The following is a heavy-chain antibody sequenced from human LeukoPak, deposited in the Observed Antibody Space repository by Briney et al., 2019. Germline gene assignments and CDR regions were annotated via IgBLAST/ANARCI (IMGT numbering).Heavy chain of an antibody. D-gene: IGHD3-22*01. CDR2: IYYSGST. CDR1: GGSISSYY. CDR3: ARDSSGYYYFDY. Sequence: SETLSLTCTVSGGSISSYYWSWIRQPPGKGLEWIGYIYYSGSTNYNPSLKSRVTISVDTSKNQFSLRLSSVTAADTAVYYCARDSSGYYYFDYWGQGTLVTVSS. J-gene: IGHJ4*02. V-gene: IGHV4-59*12.